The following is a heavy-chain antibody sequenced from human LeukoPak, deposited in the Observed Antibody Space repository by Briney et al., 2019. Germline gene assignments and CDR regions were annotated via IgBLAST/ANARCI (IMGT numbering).Heavy chain of an antibody. V-gene: IGHV3-33*01. J-gene: IGHJ4*02. Sequence: PGGSLRLSCAASGFTFSSYGMHWVRQAPGKGLEWVAVIWYDGSNKYYADSVKGRFTISRDNSKNTLYLQMNSLRAEDAAVYYCARELSSWYFDYWGQGTLVTVSS. CDR1: GFTFSSYG. CDR2: IWYDGSNK. D-gene: IGHD6-13*01. CDR3: ARELSSWYFDY.